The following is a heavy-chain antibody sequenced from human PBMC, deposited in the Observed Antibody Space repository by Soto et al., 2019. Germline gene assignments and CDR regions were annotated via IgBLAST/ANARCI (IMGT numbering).Heavy chain of an antibody. CDR2: IYPGDSDT. CDR1: GYSFTSYW. J-gene: IGHJ4*02. Sequence: GESLKISCKGSGYSFTSYWIGWVRQMPGKGLEWMGIIYPGDSDTRYSPSFQGQVTISADKSISTAYLQWSSLKASDTAMYYCARQGCSSTSCYPTPVDYWGQGTLVTVSS. CDR3: ARQGCSSTSCYPTPVDY. D-gene: IGHD2-2*01. V-gene: IGHV5-51*01.